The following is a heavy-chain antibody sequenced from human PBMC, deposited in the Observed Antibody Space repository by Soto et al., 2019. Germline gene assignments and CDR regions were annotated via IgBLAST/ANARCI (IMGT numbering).Heavy chain of an antibody. CDR1: GGSISSGGYY. CDR2: INHSGST. CDR3: ARHPSDFWFDP. V-gene: IGHV4-39*01. Sequence: SETLSLTCTVSGGSISSGGYYWNWIRQYPGKGLEWIGEINHSGSTNYNPSLKSRVTISVDTSKNQFSLKLSSVTAADTAVYYCARHPSDFWFDPWGQGTLVTVSS. D-gene: IGHD2-21*02. J-gene: IGHJ5*02.